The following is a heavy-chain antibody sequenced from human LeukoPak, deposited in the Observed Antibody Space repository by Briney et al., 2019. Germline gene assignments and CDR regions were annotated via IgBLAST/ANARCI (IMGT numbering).Heavy chain of an antibody. CDR3: AKEGYYGSGSYYRRGFDY. V-gene: IGHV3-23*01. CDR1: GFTYSNYA. J-gene: IGHJ4*02. D-gene: IGHD3-10*01. Sequence: GGSLRLSCAASGFTYSNYAMSWVRQAPGKGLEWVSAISGSGGYTVHADPVKGRFTISRDNSKNTLYLQMNSLRVEDTAVCYCAKEGYYGSGSYYRRGFDYWGQGTLVTVSS. CDR2: ISGSGGYT.